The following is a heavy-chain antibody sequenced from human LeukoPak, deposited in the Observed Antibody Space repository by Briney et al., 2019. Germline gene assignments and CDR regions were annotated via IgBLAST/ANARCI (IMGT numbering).Heavy chain of an antibody. V-gene: IGHV4-34*01. J-gene: IGHJ4*02. CDR1: GGSFSGYY. D-gene: IGHD3-22*01. Sequence: SETLSLTCAVYGGSFSGYYWSWIRQPPGKGLKWIGEINHSGSTNYNPSLKSRVTISVDTSKNQFSLKLSSVTAADTAVYYCARGGGGYYYDSSGYYPFDYWGQGTLVTVSS. CDR3: ARGGGGYYYDSSGYYPFDY. CDR2: INHSGST.